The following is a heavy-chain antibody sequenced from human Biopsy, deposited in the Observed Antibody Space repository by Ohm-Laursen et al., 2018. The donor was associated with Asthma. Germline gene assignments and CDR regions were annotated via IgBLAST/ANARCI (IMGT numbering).Heavy chain of an antibody. CDR2: MYHSGSP. Sequence: SDTLSLTCTVSGGSITSSSYYWGWIRQPPGKGMEWIGSMYHSGSPYYHSSLKSRATISVDTSKNQLSLKMSSVTAADTAVYFCVRHQYSSSWSTFDYWGQGALVTVSS. CDR1: GGSITSSSYY. V-gene: IGHV4-39*01. CDR3: VRHQYSSSWSTFDY. D-gene: IGHD3-22*01. J-gene: IGHJ4*02.